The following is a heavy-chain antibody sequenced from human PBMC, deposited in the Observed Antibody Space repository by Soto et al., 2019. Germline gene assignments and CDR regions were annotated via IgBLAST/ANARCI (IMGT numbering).Heavy chain of an antibody. V-gene: IGHV3-30-3*01. CDR1: GFTFSSYA. CDR3: ARAGRAIYYDSDLLWCFDL. J-gene: IGHJ2*01. CDR2: ISYDGSNK. D-gene: IGHD3-22*01. Sequence: QVQLVESGGGVVQPGRSLRLSCAASGFTFSSYAMHWVRQAPGKGLEWVAVISYDGSNKYYADSVKGRFTISRDNSKNTLYLQMNSLRAEDTAVYYCARAGRAIYYDSDLLWCFDLWGRGTLVTVSS.